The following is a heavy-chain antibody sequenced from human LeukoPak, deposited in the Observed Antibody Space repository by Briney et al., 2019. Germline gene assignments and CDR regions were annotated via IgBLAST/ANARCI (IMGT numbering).Heavy chain of an antibody. J-gene: IGHJ6*02. D-gene: IGHD2-2*01. Sequence: ASVKVSCKASGYTFTSYGISWVRQAPGQGLEWMGWISAYNGNTNYAQKLQGRVTMTTDTSTSTAYMELRSLRSDDTAVYYCAREGVVPAASRYYYYGMDVWGQGTTVTVSS. CDR2: ISAYNGNT. CDR3: AREGVVPAASRYYYYGMDV. CDR1: GYTFTSYG. V-gene: IGHV1-18*01.